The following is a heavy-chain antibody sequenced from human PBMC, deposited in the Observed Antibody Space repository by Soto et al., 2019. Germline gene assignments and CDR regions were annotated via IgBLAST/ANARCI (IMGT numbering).Heavy chain of an antibody. D-gene: IGHD3-22*01. CDR2: INAGNGNT. J-gene: IGHJ5*02. CDR1: GYTFTSYA. CDR3: ARTLYYYDSSGYYGWFDP. V-gene: IGHV1-3*01. Sequence: ASVKVSCKASGYTFTSYAMHWVRQAPGQRLEWMGWINAGNGNTKYSQKFQGRVTITRDTSASTAYMELSSLRSEDTAVYYCARTLYYYDSSGYYGWFDPWGQGTLVTVSS.